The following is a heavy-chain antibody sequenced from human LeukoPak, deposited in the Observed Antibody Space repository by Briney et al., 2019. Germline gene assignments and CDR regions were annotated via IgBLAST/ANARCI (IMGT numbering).Heavy chain of an antibody. CDR1: GFTFDDYG. Sequence: GGSLRLSCAASGFTFDDYGMSWVRQAPGKGLEWVSGINWNGGSTGYADSVKGRFTISRDNAKNSLYLQMNSLRADDTALYYCARRGSGGRGLILHNDYWGQGTLVTVSS. J-gene: IGHJ4*02. D-gene: IGHD3-10*01. CDR2: INWNGGST. CDR3: ARRGSGGRGLILHNDY. V-gene: IGHV3-20*04.